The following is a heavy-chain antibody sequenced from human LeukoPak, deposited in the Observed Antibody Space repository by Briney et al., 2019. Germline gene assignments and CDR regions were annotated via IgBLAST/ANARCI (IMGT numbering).Heavy chain of an antibody. CDR1: GFTFSSYA. J-gene: IGHJ4*02. CDR3: AKRLNGYGYGYSHTPPY. Sequence: GGSLRLSCAASGFTFSSYAMSWVRQAPGKGLEWDSAISGSGGSTYYADSVKGRFTISRDNSKNTLYLQMNSLRAEDTAVYYCAKRLNGYGYGYSHTPPYWGRGTLVTVSS. CDR2: ISGSGGST. D-gene: IGHD5-18*01. V-gene: IGHV3-23*01.